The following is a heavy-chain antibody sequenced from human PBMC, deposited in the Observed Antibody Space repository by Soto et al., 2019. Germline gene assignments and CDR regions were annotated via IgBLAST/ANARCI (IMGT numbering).Heavy chain of an antibody. D-gene: IGHD3-3*01. CDR1: GFTFSNAW. J-gene: IGHJ6*02. Sequence: TGGSLRLSCAASGFTFSNAWMNWVRQAPGKGLEWVGRIKSKTDGGTTDYAAPVKGRFTISRDDSKNTLYLQMNSLKTEDTAVYYCTTGGRFLEWSPAQDYYYYGMDVWGQGTTVTVSS. V-gene: IGHV3-15*07. CDR2: IKSKTDGGTT. CDR3: TTGGRFLEWSPAQDYYYYGMDV.